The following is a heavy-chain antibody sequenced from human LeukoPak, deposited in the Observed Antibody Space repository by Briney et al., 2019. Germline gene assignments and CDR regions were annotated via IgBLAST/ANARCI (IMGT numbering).Heavy chain of an antibody. Sequence: SETLSLTCTVSGGSISSYYWSWIRQPAGEGLEWIGHIYTSGSTKYSPSLKSRVTMSVDTAKNQFSLKLSSVTAADMAVYYCARVADYYDSSGYSPGAFDIWGQGTMVTVSS. V-gene: IGHV4-4*07. J-gene: IGHJ3*02. CDR1: GGSISSYY. CDR3: ARVADYYDSSGYSPGAFDI. D-gene: IGHD3-22*01. CDR2: IYTSGST.